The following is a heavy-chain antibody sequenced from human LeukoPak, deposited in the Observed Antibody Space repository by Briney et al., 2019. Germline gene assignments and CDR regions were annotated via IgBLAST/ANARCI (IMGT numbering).Heavy chain of an antibody. J-gene: IGHJ4*02. Sequence: GGSLRLSCAASGFAFSTYEMNWVRQAPGKGLEWVAAIWYDGSIQYYADSVKGRFTISRDNSKNTLYLQMDSLRAEDTAVYYCARAGYCSGGSCYGSDYWGQGTLVSVSS. CDR2: IWYDGSIQ. V-gene: IGHV3-33*08. D-gene: IGHD2-15*01. CDR3: ARAGYCSGGSCYGSDY. CDR1: GFAFSTYE.